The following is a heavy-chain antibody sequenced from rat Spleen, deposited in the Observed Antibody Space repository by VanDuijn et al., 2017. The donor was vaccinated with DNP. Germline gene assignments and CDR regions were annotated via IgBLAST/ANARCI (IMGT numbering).Heavy chain of an antibody. CDR3: ARTDGSYGFDF. CDR1: GFSFSDFP. Sequence: EVQLVESGGGLVQPGRSMKLSCAASGFSFSDFPMAWVRQTPTKGLEWVTTIITGGGSTYYRDSVKGRFTLSRDDAKSTLYLQMNSLRSEDTATYYCARTDGSYGFDFWGQGVMVTVSS. D-gene: IGHD1-3*01. V-gene: IGHV5-46*01. J-gene: IGHJ2*01. CDR2: IITGGGST.